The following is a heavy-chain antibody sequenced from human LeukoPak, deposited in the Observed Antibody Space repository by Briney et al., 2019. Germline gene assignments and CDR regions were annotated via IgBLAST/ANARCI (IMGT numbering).Heavy chain of an antibody. CDR2: FSFNGEST. D-gene: IGHD4-17*01. Sequence: GGSLRLSCAASGFTFSSYAMTWVRQAPGKGLEWVSSFSFNGESTYYADSAKGRFTISRDNSKNTLYLQMNSLRAEDTAVYYCAKHDYGAHTFDYWGQGTLVTVSS. CDR3: AKHDYGAHTFDY. J-gene: IGHJ4*02. CDR1: GFTFSSYA. V-gene: IGHV3-23*01.